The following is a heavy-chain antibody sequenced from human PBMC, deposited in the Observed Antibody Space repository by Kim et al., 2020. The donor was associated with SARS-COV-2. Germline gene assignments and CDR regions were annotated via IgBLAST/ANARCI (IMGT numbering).Heavy chain of an antibody. J-gene: IGHJ5*02. CDR3: ARGRPGNVLRFLEWLSFWFDP. Sequence: ASVKVSCKASGYTFTSYDINWVRQATGQGLEWMGWMNPNSGNTGYAQKFQGRVTMTRNTSISTAYMELSSLRSEDTAVYYCARGRPGNVLRFLEWLSFWFDPWGQGTLVTVSS. CDR2: MNPNSGNT. V-gene: IGHV1-8*01. D-gene: IGHD3-3*01. CDR1: GYTFTSYD.